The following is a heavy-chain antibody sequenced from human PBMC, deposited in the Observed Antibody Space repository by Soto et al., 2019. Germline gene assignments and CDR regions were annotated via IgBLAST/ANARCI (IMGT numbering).Heavy chain of an antibody. J-gene: IGHJ6*02. CDR1: GYTFTSYD. D-gene: IGHD2-2*01. Sequence: EASVKVSCKASGYTFTSYDINWVRQATGQGLEWMGWMNPNSGNTGYAQKFQGRVTMTRNTSISTAYMELSSLRSEDTAVYYCARDRLVPYGYGMDVWGQGTTVTVSS. V-gene: IGHV1-8*01. CDR2: MNPNSGNT. CDR3: ARDRLVPYGYGMDV.